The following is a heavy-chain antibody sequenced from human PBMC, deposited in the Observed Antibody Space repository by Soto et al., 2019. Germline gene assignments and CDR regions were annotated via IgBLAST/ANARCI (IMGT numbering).Heavy chain of an antibody. CDR2: IIPILGIA. Sequence: QVQLVQSGAEVKKPGSSVKVSCKASGGTFSTYTISWVRQAPGQGLEWMGRIIPILGIANYAQKFQGRVTITADKSTSTAYMELSSLRSEDTAVYYCARDRDHGPTDYWGQGTLVTVSS. CDR3: ARDRDHGPTDY. CDR1: GGTFSTYT. V-gene: IGHV1-69*08. J-gene: IGHJ4*02.